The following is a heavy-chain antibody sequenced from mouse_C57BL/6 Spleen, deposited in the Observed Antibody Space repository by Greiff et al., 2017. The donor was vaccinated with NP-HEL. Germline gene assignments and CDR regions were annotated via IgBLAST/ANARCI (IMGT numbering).Heavy chain of an antibody. Sequence: QVQLQQPGAELVMPGASVKLSCKASGYTFTSYWMHWVKQRPGQGLALIGEIDPSDSYTNYNQTFKGKSTLTVDKSSSTADMQLRSLTSEDSAVYYCASDNRAMDYWGQGTSVTVSS. J-gene: IGHJ4*01. CDR2: IDPSDSYT. V-gene: IGHV1-69*01. D-gene: IGHD1-3*01. CDR3: ASDNRAMDY. CDR1: GYTFTSYW.